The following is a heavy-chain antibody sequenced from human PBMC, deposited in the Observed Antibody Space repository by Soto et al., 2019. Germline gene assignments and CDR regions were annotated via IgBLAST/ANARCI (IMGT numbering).Heavy chain of an antibody. V-gene: IGHV1-18*01. J-gene: IGHJ4*02. CDR3: ARVPFSSSWYGVDY. Sequence: QVQLVQSGTEVKKPGASVKVSCKASGYTFTSFGIGWVRQAPGQGLEWMGWINVYNGNTYYVQKLEGRVTRTTDTSTRTTYMDQRSLRSDDTGVYYCARVPFSSSWYGVDYWGQGTLITVPS. CDR1: GYTFTSFG. D-gene: IGHD6-13*01. CDR2: INVYNGNT.